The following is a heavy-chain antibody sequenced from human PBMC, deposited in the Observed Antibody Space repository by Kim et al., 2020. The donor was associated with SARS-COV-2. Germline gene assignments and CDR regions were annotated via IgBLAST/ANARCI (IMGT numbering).Heavy chain of an antibody. Sequence: SETLSLTCTVSGGSISSYYWSWIRQPAGKGLEWIGRIYTSGSTNYNPSLKSRVTMSVDTSKNQFSLKLSSVTAADTAVYYCARDLSFEVGWFGESRFDYWGQGTLVTVSS. CDR2: IYTSGST. V-gene: IGHV4-4*07. D-gene: IGHD3-10*01. CDR3: ARDLSFEVGWFGESRFDY. CDR1: GGSISSYY. J-gene: IGHJ4*02.